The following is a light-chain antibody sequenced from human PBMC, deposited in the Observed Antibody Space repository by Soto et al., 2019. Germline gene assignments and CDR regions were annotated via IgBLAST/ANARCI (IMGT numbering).Light chain of an antibody. Sequence: DIQMAQSPSSLSASVGESVTITCRASQSITSNLNWYQQKPGKAPKLLIYDATSLQVGLPSRFSGSGSGTDFTLTISSLQPEDSATYYCQQSFGTPLTFGGGTKVDI. CDR1: QSITSN. V-gene: IGKV1-39*01. CDR2: DAT. CDR3: QQSFGTPLT. J-gene: IGKJ4*01.